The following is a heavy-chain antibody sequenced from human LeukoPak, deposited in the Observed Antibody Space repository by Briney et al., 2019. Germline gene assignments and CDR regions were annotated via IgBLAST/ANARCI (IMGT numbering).Heavy chain of an antibody. Sequence: GRSLRLSCAASGFTFRNYGTHWVRQAPGKGLEWVVAISYDGSTKYYADSVKGRFTSSRDNSKNTLYLQMNSLRPQHTAVYYFAKDSSVWVVGAISFFDYWGQGNLVTVSS. D-gene: IGHD1-26*01. CDR3: AKDSSVWVVGAISFFDY. CDR1: GFTFRNYG. CDR2: ISYDGSTK. J-gene: IGHJ4*02. V-gene: IGHV3-30*18.